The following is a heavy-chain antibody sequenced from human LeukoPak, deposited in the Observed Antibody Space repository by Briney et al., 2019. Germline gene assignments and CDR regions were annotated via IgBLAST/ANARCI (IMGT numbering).Heavy chain of an antibody. CDR1: GYTFTSHD. Sequence: ASVKVSCKASGYTFTSHDINWVRQATGQGLEWMGWMNPNSGNTGYAQKFQGRVTMTRNTSISTAYMELSSLRSEDTAVYYCARRRSGYSSGWYRRKGWFDPWGQGTLVTVSS. CDR3: ARRRSGYSSGWYRRKGWFDP. CDR2: MNPNSGNT. J-gene: IGHJ5*02. D-gene: IGHD6-19*01. V-gene: IGHV1-8*01.